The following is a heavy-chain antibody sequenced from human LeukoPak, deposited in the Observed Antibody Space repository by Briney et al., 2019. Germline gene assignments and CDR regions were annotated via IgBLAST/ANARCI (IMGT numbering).Heavy chain of an antibody. Sequence: GGSLRLSCAASGFIFSSYAMSWVRQAPGKGLEWVSAISGSGGSTYYADSVKGRFTISRDNSKNTLYLQMNSLRAEDTAVYYCAKCWYSSSAGADYWGQGTLATVSS. CDR3: AKCWYSSSAGADY. V-gene: IGHV3-23*01. CDR1: GFIFSSYA. CDR2: ISGSGGST. J-gene: IGHJ4*02. D-gene: IGHD6-6*01.